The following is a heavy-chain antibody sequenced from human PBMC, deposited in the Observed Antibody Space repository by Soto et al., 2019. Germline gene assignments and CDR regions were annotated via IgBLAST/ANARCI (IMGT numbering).Heavy chain of an antibody. CDR3: AHMGDQDSRGGFDY. J-gene: IGHJ4*02. D-gene: IGHD3-16*01. CDR1: GFSLSTSGVG. CDR2: IYWDDDK. V-gene: IGHV2-5*02. Sequence: QITLKESGPTLVKPTQTLTLTCTFSGFSLSTSGVGVGWIRQPPGKALEWLALIYWDDDKRYSPSLKSRLTNXKXTXXTQVVITMTNIDPVDTATYYCAHMGDQDSRGGFDYWGQGTLVTVSS.